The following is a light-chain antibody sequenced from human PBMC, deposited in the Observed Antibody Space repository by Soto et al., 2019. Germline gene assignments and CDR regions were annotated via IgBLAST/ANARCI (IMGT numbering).Light chain of an antibody. CDR1: QSIGKF. J-gene: IGKJ2*03. CDR2: TAS. V-gene: IGKV1-39*01. Sequence: QMTQSPPSLSASVGDTVTITCRASQSIGKFLHWYQQKPGEAPKLLIYTASTLQYGVPSRFSGSGSGTYFTLTITSLQPEDLATYYCQHSSRSPQSFGQGTKLDIK. CDR3: QHSSRSPQS.